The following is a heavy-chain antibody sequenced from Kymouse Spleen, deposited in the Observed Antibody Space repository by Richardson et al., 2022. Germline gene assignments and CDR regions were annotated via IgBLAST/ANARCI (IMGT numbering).Heavy chain of an antibody. CDR3: ARDRHYGSGSYGFDP. V-gene: IGHV3-7*01. CDR1: GFTFSSYW. CDR2: IKQDGSEK. J-gene: IGHJ5*02. Sequence: EVQLVESGGGLVQPGGSLRLSCAASGFTFSSYWMSWVRQAPGKGLEWVANIKQDGSEKYYVDSVKGRFTISRDNAKNSLYLQMNSLRAEDTAVYYCARDRHYGSGSYGFDPWGQGTLVTVSS. D-gene: IGHD3-10*01.